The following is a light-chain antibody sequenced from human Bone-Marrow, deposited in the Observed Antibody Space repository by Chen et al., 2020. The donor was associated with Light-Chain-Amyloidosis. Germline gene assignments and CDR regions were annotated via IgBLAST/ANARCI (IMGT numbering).Light chain of an antibody. CDR1: SSNIGAGYD. CDR2: VNN. CDR3: QTYYNSLSGSV. V-gene: IGLV1-40*01. Sequence: QSVLTQPPSVSGAPGQRVTISCTGSSSNIGAGYDVHWYPQFPGTAPKLLIYVNNNRPSGVPDRFSGSKSGTAASLASTGLQADYESAYYCQTYYNSLSGSVFGGGSGLTVL. J-gene: IGLJ3*02.